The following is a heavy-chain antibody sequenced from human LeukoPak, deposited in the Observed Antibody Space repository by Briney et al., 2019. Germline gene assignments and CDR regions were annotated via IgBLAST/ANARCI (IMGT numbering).Heavy chain of an antibody. CDR3: ARAGSGYDSIDY. Sequence: ASVKVSCKASGYTFTSYGISWVRQAPGQGLEWMGWISAYNGNANYAQKLQGRVTMTTDTSTSTAYTELRSLRSDDTAVYYCARAGSGYDSIDYWGQGTLVTVSS. CDR2: ISAYNGNA. V-gene: IGHV1-18*01. J-gene: IGHJ4*02. CDR1: GYTFTSYG. D-gene: IGHD5-12*01.